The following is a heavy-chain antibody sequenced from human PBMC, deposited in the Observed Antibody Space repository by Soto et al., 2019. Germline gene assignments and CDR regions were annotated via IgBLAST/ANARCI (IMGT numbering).Heavy chain of an antibody. CDR2: FDPEDGET. D-gene: IGHD4-17*01. CDR1: GYTFTSYY. J-gene: IGHJ6*02. V-gene: IGHV1-24*01. CDR3: ARGWETVTTQPYYYYGMDV. Sequence: GASVKVSCKASGYTFTSYYMHWVRQAPGKGLEWMGGFDPEDGETIYAQKFQGRVTMTEDTSTGTAYMELSRLRSDDTAVYYCARGWETVTTQPYYYYGMDVWGQGTTVTVSS.